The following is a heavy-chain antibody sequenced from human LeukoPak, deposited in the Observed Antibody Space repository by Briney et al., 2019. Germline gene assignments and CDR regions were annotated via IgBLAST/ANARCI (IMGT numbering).Heavy chain of an antibody. CDR2: ISYDGSNK. Sequence: GGSLRLSCAASGFTFSSYGMHWVRQAPGKGLEWVAVISYDGSNKYYADSVKGRFTISRDNSKNSLYLQMSSLRTEDTALYYCVKDIWGRYNYGDDYFDYWGQGTLVTVSS. J-gene: IGHJ4*02. CDR3: VKDIWGRYNYGDDYFDY. V-gene: IGHV3-30*18. D-gene: IGHD2-21*02. CDR1: GFTFSSYG.